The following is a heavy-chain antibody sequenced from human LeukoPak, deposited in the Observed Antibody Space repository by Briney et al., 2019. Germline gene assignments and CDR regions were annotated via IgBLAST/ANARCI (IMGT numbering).Heavy chain of an antibody. V-gene: IGHV3-21*04. D-gene: IGHD5-12*01. Sequence: GGSLRLSCAASGFDFESYTMTWVRQPPGKGLEWVSLISATSSDINYAESVRGRFTITRDNAKNSLFLQMDSLRVEDTAIYYCAKGLFSAFDKYLDSWGQGTLVTVSS. CDR2: ISATSSDI. CDR1: GFDFESYT. J-gene: IGHJ4*02. CDR3: AKGLFSAFDKYLDS.